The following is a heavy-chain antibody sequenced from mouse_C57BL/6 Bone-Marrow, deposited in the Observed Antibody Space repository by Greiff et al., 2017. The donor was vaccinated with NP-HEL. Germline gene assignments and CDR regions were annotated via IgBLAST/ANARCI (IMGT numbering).Heavy chain of an antibody. J-gene: IGHJ3*01. CDR2: ISSGGDYI. CDR3: TRSLIYYYGSSPAWFAY. CDR1: GFTFSSYA. V-gene: IGHV5-9-1*02. D-gene: IGHD1-1*01. Sequence: EVQRVESGEGLVKPGGSLKLSCAASGFTFSSYAMSWVRQTPEKRLEWVAYISSGGDYIYYADTVKGRFTISRDNARNTLYLQMSSLKSEDTAMYYCTRSLIYYYGSSPAWFAYWGQGTLVTVSA.